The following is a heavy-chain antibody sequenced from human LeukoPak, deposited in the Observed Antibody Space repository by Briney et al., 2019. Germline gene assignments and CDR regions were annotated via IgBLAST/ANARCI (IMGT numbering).Heavy chain of an antibody. J-gene: IGHJ3*02. CDR1: GYSFTSYW. CDR2: IYPGDSDT. Sequence: GESLKISCKGSGYSFTSYWIGWVRQMPGKGLEWMGIIYPGDSDTRYSPSFQGQVTISADKSISTAYLQWSSLKASDTAMYYCARGEYYYDSSGYRSDDAFDIWGQGTMVTVSS. V-gene: IGHV5-51*01. D-gene: IGHD3-22*01. CDR3: ARGEYYYDSSGYRSDDAFDI.